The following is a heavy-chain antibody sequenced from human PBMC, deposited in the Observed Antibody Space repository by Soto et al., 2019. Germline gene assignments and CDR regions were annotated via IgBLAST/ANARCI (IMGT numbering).Heavy chain of an antibody. V-gene: IGHV1-69*02. CDR3: ALSGVAATYAEYFQH. CDR1: GGTFSSYT. CDR2: IIPILGIA. D-gene: IGHD2-15*01. J-gene: IGHJ1*01. Sequence: GASVKVSCKASGGTFSSYTISWVRQAPGQGLEWMGRIIPILGIANYAQKFQGRVTITADKSTSTAYMELSSLRSEDTAVYYCALSGVAATYAEYFQHWGQGTLVTVSS.